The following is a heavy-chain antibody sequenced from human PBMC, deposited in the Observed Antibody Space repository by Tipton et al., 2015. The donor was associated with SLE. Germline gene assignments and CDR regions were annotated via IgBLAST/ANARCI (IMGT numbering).Heavy chain of an antibody. V-gene: IGHV4-31*03. CDR3: ARERGVHDAFDI. CDR1: GGSISSGGYY. D-gene: IGHD2-8*01. Sequence: TLSLTCTVSGGSISSGGYYWSWIRQHPGKGLEWIGYIYYSGSTYYNPSLKSRVTISVDTSKNQFSLKLSSVTAADTAVYYCARERGVHDAFDIWGQGTMVIVSS. J-gene: IGHJ3*02. CDR2: IYYSGST.